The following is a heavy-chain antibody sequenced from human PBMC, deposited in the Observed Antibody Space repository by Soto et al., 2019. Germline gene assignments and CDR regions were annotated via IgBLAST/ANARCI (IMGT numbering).Heavy chain of an antibody. CDR1: GFTFSSYW. D-gene: IGHD3-10*01. Sequence: GGSLRLSCAASGFTFSSYWMSWFRQAPGKGLEWVANIKQDGSEKWYVDSVKGRFTMSRDNAKNSLYLQMNSLRAEDTAVYYCARGEYEDSSGPFLDVFESWGQGTMVPVSS. J-gene: IGHJ3*02. CDR3: ARGEYEDSSGPFLDVFES. CDR2: IKQDGSEK. V-gene: IGHV3-7*04.